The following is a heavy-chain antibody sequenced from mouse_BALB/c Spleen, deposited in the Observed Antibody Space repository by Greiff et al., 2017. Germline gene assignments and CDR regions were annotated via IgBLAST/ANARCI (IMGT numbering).Heavy chain of an antibody. V-gene: IGHV1S81*02. CDR1: GYTFTSYW. CDR2: INPSNGGT. Sequence: QVQLQQPGAELVRPGASVKLSCKASGYTFTSYWMYWVKQRPGQGLEWIGGINPSNGGTNFNEKFKSKATLTVDKSSSTAYMQLSSLTSEDSAVYYCTRGGYYGSSSDYWGQGTTLTVSS. D-gene: IGHD1-1*01. CDR3: TRGGYYGSSSDY. J-gene: IGHJ2*01.